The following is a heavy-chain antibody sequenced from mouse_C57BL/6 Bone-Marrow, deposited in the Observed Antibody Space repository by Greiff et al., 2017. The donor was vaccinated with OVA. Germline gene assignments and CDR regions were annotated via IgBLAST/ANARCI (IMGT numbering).Heavy chain of an antibody. V-gene: IGHV3-6*01. D-gene: IGHD1-3*01. CDR3: ARGLYDYFDY. J-gene: IGHJ2*01. Sequence: DVQLQESGPGLVKPSQSLSLTCSVTGYSITSGYYWNWIRQFPGNKLEWMGYISYDGSNNYNPSLKNRISITRATSKNQYILKLKSVTTEDTATYYCARGLYDYFDYWGQGTTLTVSS. CDR1: GYSITSGYY. CDR2: ISYDGSN.